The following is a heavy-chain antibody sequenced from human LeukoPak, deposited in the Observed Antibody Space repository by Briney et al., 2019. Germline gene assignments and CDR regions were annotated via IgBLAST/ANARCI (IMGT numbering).Heavy chain of an antibody. D-gene: IGHD6-19*01. V-gene: IGHV1-2*02. CDR3: ARWEWSSGWYGDAFDI. Sequence: ASVKVSCKASGYTFTGYYMHWVRQAPGQGLEWMGWINPNSGGTNYAQKLQGRVTMTTDTSTSTAYMELRSLRSDDTAVYYCARWEWSSGWYGDAFDIWGQGTMVTVSS. CDR1: GYTFTGYY. J-gene: IGHJ3*02. CDR2: INPNSGGT.